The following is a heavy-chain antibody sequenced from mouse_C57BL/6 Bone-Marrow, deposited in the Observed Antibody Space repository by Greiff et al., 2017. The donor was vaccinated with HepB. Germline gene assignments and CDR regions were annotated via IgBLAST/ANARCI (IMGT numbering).Heavy chain of an antibody. D-gene: IGHD1-1*01. Sequence: EVKLQESGPGLAKPSQTLSLTCSVTGYSITSDYWNWIRKFPGNKLEYMGYISYSGSTYYNPSLKSRISITRDTSKNQDYLQLNSVTTEETATYYCARYPYYYGSSYGYFDVWGTGTTVTVSS. J-gene: IGHJ1*03. CDR1: GYSITSDY. V-gene: IGHV3-8*01. CDR2: ISYSGST. CDR3: ARYPYYYGSSYGYFDV.